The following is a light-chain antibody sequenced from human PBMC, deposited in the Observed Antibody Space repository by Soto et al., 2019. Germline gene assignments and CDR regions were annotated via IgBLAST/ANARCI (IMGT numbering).Light chain of an antibody. CDR2: DAS. CDR3: QQRSNWPPRFT. J-gene: IGKJ3*01. CDR1: QSVSSY. V-gene: IGKV3-11*01. Sequence: EIVLTQSPATLSLSPGERATLSCSASQSVSSYLAWYQQKPGQAPRLLIYDASNRATGIPARFSGRGSGTAFTLTIISLEPEDFAVYYCQQRSNWPPRFTFGPGTKVDIK.